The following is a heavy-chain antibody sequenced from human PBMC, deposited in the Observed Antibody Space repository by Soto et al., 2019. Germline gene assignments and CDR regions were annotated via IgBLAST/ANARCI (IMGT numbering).Heavy chain of an antibody. CDR3: ARDGIRWSSSYGHWFDP. CDR1: GYSFTSYW. V-gene: IGHV5-51*01. J-gene: IGHJ5*02. CDR2: IYPGDSDT. D-gene: IGHD6-13*01. Sequence: HGESLKISCKGSGYSFTSYWIGWVRQMPGKGLEWMGIIYPGDSDTRYSPSFQGQVTISADKSISTAYLQWSSLKASDTAMYYCARDGIRWSSSYGHWFDPWGQGTLVTVSS.